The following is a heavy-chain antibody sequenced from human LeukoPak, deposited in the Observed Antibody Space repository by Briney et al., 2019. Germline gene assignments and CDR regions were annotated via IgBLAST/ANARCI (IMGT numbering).Heavy chain of an antibody. CDR3: AKDIAGSFDY. Sequence: PGGSLRLSCAASGFTFDDYAMHWDRQAPGKGLEWVSGISWNSGSIGYADSVKGRFTISRDNAKNSLYLQMNSLRAEDTALYYCAKDIAGSFDYWGQGTLVTVSS. CDR1: GFTFDDYA. CDR2: ISWNSGSI. J-gene: IGHJ4*02. V-gene: IGHV3-9*01.